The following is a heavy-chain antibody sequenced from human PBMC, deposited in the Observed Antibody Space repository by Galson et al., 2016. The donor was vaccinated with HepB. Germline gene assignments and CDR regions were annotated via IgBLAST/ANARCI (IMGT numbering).Heavy chain of an antibody. V-gene: IGHV3-30*18. J-gene: IGHJ4*02. Sequence: SLRLSCAASGFTFSSYGMHWVRQAPGKGLEWVAFLSYDGSNKKYADSVNGRFTSPRDNSKKTPYLQMNSLRAEDTAVYYCAKDGRIYCSSASCHDHFHYWGQGTLVTVSS. D-gene: IGHD2-2*01. CDR2: LSYDGSNK. CDR1: GFTFSSYG. CDR3: AKDGRIYCSSASCHDHFHY.